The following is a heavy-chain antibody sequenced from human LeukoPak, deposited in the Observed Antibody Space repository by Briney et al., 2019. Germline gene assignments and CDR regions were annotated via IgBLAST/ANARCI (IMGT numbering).Heavy chain of an antibody. D-gene: IGHD3-10*01. Sequence: SETLSLTCTVSGGSISSGGYYWSWIRQHPGKGLEWIGYIYYSGSTYYNPSLKSRVTISVDTSKNQFSLKLSSVTAADTAVYYCARDWTDYYGSGSPLGMDVWGQGTTVTVSS. CDR1: GGSISSGGYY. J-gene: IGHJ6*02. V-gene: IGHV4-31*03. CDR2: IYYSGST. CDR3: ARDWTDYYGSGSPLGMDV.